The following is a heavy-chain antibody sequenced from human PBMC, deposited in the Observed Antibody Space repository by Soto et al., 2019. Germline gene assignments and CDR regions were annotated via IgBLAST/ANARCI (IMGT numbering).Heavy chain of an antibody. CDR3: ARAPQYYYESSGYFADACDS. V-gene: IGHV1-2*02. CDR2: INPNSGGT. D-gene: IGHD3-22*01. J-gene: IGHJ3*02. Sequence: VASVKVSCKASGYTFTGYYMHWVRQAPGQGLEWMGWINPNSGGTNYAQKFQGRVTMTRDTSISTAYMELSRLRSDDTAVYYCARAPQYYYESSGYFADACDSWGQGTMVTVSS. CDR1: GYTFTGYY.